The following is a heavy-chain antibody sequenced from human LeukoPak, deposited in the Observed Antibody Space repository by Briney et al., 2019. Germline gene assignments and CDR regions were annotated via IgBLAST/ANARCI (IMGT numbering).Heavy chain of an antibody. J-gene: IGHJ4*02. CDR2: ISGSGGST. CDR1: GFTFSSYA. D-gene: IGHD3-22*01. V-gene: IGHV3-23*01. CDR3: AKRTDSSGYYYVDY. Sequence: GGSLRLSCAASGFTFSSYAMSWVRQAPGKGLEWVSAISGSGGSTYYADSVKGRFTISGDNSKNTLYLQMNSLRAEDTAVYYCAKRTDSSGYYYVDYWGQGTLVTVSS.